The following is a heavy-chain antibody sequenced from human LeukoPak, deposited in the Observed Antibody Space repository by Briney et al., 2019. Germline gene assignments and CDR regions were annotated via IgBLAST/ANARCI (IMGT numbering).Heavy chain of an antibody. CDR2: IKQDGSEK. Sequence: GGSLRLSCAASGFTLSSYWMSWVRQAPGKGLEWVANIKQDGSEKYYVDSVKGRFTISRDNAKNSLYLQMNSLRAEDTAVYYCSRGAGSYSDYWGQGTLVTVSS. D-gene: IGHD1-26*01. CDR3: SRGAGSYSDY. CDR1: GFTLSSYW. V-gene: IGHV3-7*01. J-gene: IGHJ4*02.